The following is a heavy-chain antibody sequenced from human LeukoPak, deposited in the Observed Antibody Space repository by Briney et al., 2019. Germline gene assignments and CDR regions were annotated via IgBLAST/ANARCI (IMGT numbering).Heavy chain of an antibody. J-gene: IGHJ4*02. CDR1: GYTFTGYY. CDR2: INPNSGRT. Sequence: ASVKVSCKASGYTFTGYYMHWVRQAPGQGLEWMGWINPNSGRTNYAQKFQGWVTMTRDTSISTAYMELSRLRSDDTAVYYCARRRPITIFGVVGFDYWGQGTLVTVSS. V-gene: IGHV1-2*04. CDR3: ARRRPITIFGVVGFDY. D-gene: IGHD3-3*01.